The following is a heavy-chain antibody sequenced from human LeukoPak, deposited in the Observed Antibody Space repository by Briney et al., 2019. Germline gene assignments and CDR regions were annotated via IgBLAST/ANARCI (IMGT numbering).Heavy chain of an antibody. CDR1: GGSISSYY. CDR2: IYYSGST. CDR3: ARGWVDAFDI. J-gene: IGHJ3*02. D-gene: IGHD5-24*01. V-gene: IGHV4-59*01. Sequence: KSSETLSLTCTVSGGSISSYYWSWIRQPPGKGLEWIGYIYYSGSTNYNPSLKSRVTISVDTSKNQFPLKLSSVTAADTAVYYCARGWVDAFDIWGQGTMVTVSS.